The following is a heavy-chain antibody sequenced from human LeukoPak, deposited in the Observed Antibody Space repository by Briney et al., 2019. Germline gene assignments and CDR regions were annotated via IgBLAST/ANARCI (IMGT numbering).Heavy chain of an antibody. CDR2: INHSGST. CDR1: GGSFSGYD. V-gene: IGHV4-34*01. J-gene: IGHJ5*02. CDR3: ALNRYYGSNWFDP. Sequence: SETLSLTCAVYGGSFSGYDWSWIRQPPGKGLEWIGEINHSGSTYYNPSLKSRVTISVDTSKNQFSLKLSSVTAADTAVYYCALNRYYGSNWFDPWGQGTLVTVSS. D-gene: IGHD3-10*01.